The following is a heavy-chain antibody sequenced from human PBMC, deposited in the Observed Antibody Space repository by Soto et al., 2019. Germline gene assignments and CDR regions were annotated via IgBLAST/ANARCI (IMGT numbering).Heavy chain of an antibody. J-gene: IGHJ6*02. D-gene: IGHD1-1*01. CDR3: VRQGIGNLHGLVDV. Sequence: QVQLQQSGPGLVKPSETLYLTCSVSSGPSSSHNWGWIRQPPWTGLEWIGYVYSTGGTSYNPSLKSRVTISADTSTNHISLTLTSVTAADTAVYYCVRQGIGNLHGLVDVWGQGTTVRVSS. V-gene: IGHV4-59*08. CDR2: VYSTGGT. CDR1: SGPSSSHN.